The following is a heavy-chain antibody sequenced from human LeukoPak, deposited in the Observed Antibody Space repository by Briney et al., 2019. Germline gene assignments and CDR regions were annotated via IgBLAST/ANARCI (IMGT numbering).Heavy chain of an antibody. D-gene: IGHD2-8*02. J-gene: IGHJ4*02. CDR2: LGVNGISA. CDR1: GFAFSSYS. V-gene: IGHV3-64D*09. Sequence: GGSLRLSCAASGFAFSSYSMNWVRQAPGKGLEYVSSLGVNGISAYYADSMRGRFSISRDNSKGTLFLQMSSLRAEDTAVYYCVKGQEVVYTPTFDFWGQGTLVTVSS. CDR3: VKGQEVVYTPTFDF.